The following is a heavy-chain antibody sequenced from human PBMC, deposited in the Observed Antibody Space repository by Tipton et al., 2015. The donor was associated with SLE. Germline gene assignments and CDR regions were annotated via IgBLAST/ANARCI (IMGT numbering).Heavy chain of an antibody. CDR1: GGSISSGSYY. J-gene: IGHJ4*02. Sequence: TLSLTCTVSGGSISSGSYYWSWIRQPPGKGLEWIGYIYYSGSTNYNPSLKSRVTISVDTSKNQFPLKLSSVTAADTAVYYCARGLSMVRGVKDYWGQGTLVTVSS. CDR3: ARGLSMVRGVKDY. V-gene: IGHV4-61*01. CDR2: IYYSGST. D-gene: IGHD3-10*01.